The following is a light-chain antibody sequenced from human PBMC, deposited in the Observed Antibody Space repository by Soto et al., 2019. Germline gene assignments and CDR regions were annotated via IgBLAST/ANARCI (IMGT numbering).Light chain of an antibody. CDR2: GAS. CDR1: QTINYSY. CDR3: QQYGASPFP. Sequence: EIVLTQSPGTLSLSPGERATISCRASQTINYSYLAWYQQKPGQAPRLLISGASCRATVIPDRCSGRGSGKDFTPTISRLEHEDFAVYYCQQYGASPFPFGPGTKVDIK. V-gene: IGKV3-20*01. J-gene: IGKJ3*01.